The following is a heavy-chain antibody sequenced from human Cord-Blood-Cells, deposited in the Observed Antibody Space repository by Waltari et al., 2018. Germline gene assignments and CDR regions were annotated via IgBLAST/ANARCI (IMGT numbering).Heavy chain of an antibody. CDR1: GGTFSSYA. CDR2: IIPILGTR. Sequence: QVQLVQSGAEVKKPGSSVKVSCKASGGTFSSYAISWVRQAPGQGLEWMGGIIPILGTRNYARRVQGRGTITADKATGTAYVERSSVRAEDTAGYYCAREASSDSSSSWWFDPWGQGTLVTVSS. V-gene: IGHV1-69*06. CDR3: AREASSDSSSSWWFDP. J-gene: IGHJ5*02. D-gene: IGHD6-6*01.